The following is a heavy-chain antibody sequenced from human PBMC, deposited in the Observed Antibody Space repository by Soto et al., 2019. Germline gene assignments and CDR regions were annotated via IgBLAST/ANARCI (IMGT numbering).Heavy chain of an antibody. Sequence: SVKVSCKASGGSFTYTLSWVRQAPGQGLEWMGGIIPIFGTTNYAQKFQGRVTITADESTKTAYMELSTLRSEDTAVYYCARLHSHGTYGMDVWGQGTTVTVSS. D-gene: IGHD5-18*01. V-gene: IGHV1-69*13. CDR3: ARLHSHGTYGMDV. CDR2: IIPIFGTT. CDR1: GGSFTYT. J-gene: IGHJ6*02.